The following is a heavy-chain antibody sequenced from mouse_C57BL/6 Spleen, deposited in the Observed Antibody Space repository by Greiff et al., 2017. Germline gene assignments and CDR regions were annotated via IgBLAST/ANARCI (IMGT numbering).Heavy chain of an antibody. J-gene: IGHJ2*01. V-gene: IGHV1-26*01. CDR1: GYTFTDYY. D-gene: IGHD1-1*01. Sequence: EVQLQQSGPELVKPGASVKISCKASGYTFTDYYMNWVKQSHGKSLEWIGDINPNNGGTSYNQKFKGKATLTVDKSSSTAYMELRSLTSEDSAFYYCAPIYYYGSSLFDYWGQGTTPTVSS. CDR2: INPNNGGT. CDR3: APIYYYGSSLFDY.